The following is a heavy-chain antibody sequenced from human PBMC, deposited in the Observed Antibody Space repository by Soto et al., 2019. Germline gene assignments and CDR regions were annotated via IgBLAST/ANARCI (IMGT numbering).Heavy chain of an antibody. J-gene: IGHJ6*03. Sequence: PGGSLRLSCAASGFTFSSYGMHWVRQAPGKGLEWVAVISYDGSNKYYADSVKGRFTISRDNSKNTLYLQMNSLRAEDTAVYYCARQDCSGGSCYPAKAHYYYYMDVWGKGTTVTVSS. CDR3: ARQDCSGGSCYPAKAHYYYYMDV. CDR1: GFTFSSYG. V-gene: IGHV3-30*03. D-gene: IGHD2-15*01. CDR2: ISYDGSNK.